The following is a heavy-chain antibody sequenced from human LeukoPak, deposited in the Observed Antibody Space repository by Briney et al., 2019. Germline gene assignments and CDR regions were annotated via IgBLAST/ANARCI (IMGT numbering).Heavy chain of an antibody. D-gene: IGHD2-8*02. Sequence: PGESLKISCKGSGYSFSSYWISWVRQMPGKGLEWMGRIDPGDSFTKYRPSLEGRVTISADKSLSTVYLQWSSLKASDTAIYYSARDGGGVSSWVSHWGQGTLVTVSS. CDR2: IDPGDSFT. V-gene: IGHV5-10-1*01. CDR1: GYSFSSYW. CDR3: ARDGGGVSSWVSH. J-gene: IGHJ4*02.